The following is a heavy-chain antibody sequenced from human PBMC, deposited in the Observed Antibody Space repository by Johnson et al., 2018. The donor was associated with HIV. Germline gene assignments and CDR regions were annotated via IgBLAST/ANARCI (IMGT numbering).Heavy chain of an antibody. CDR1: GFTVSSNY. V-gene: IGHV3-53*01. J-gene: IGHJ3*02. Sequence: VYLVESGGGLIQPGGSLRLSCAASGFTVSSNYMSWVRQAPGKGLEWVSVIYSGGSTYYADSVKGRFTISRDNSKNTLYLKMNSLMAEDTAVYYCARGWQQRAFDIWGQGTMVTVSS. CDR3: ARGWQQRAFDI. D-gene: IGHD6-13*01. CDR2: IYSGGST.